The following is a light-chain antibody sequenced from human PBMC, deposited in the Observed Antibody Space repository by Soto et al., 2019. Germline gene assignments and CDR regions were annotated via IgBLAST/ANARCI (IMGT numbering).Light chain of an antibody. J-gene: IGKJ5*01. CDR3: QQRSNWPPGPIS. CDR1: QSVSTSQ. CDR2: DAS. V-gene: IGKV3-11*01. Sequence: EVVMTQSPSTLSVSPGERATLSCRASQSVSTSQLAWYQQKPGQAPRLLIYDASNRATGIPARFSGSGSGTDFTLTISSLEPEDFAVYYCQQRSNWPPGPISFGQGTRLEIK.